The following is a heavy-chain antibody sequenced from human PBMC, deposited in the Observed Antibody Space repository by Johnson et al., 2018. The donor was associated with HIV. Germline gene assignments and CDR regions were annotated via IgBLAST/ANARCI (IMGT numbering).Heavy chain of an antibody. V-gene: IGHV3-20*04. CDR3: ARRWELHSNAFDI. Sequence: QLVESGGGLIQPGGSLRLSCAASGFTFDDYGMSWVRQAPGKGLEWVSGINWNGGSTGYADSVKGLFTISRDNAKNSLYLQMNNLRAEDTALYYCARRWELHSNAFDIWGQGTMVTVSS. CDR1: GFTFDDYG. J-gene: IGHJ3*02. CDR2: INWNGGST. D-gene: IGHD1-26*01.